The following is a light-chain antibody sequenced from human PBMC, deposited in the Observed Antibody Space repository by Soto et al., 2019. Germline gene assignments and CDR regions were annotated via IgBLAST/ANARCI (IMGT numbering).Light chain of an antibody. J-gene: IGKJ5*01. V-gene: IGKV1-9*01. CDR2: AAS. CDR1: QGISSY. Sequence: DIQLTQSPSFLSASVGDRVTITCRASQGISSYLAWYQQKPGKAPKLLIYAASTLQSGVPSRFSGSGSGTEFTLTISSLQPEDFATYDWQQLNSYPPSPITFGQGTRLEIK. CDR3: QQLNSYPPSPIT.